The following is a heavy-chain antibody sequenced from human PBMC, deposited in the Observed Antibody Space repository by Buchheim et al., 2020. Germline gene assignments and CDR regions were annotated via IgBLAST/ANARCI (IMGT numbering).Heavy chain of an antibody. Sequence: QVPLPESGPGLVKPSQTLSLTCTVSGGSISSGGYYWSWIRQHPGKGLEWIGYIYYSGSTYYNPSLKSRVTISVDTSKNQFSLKLSSVTAADTAVYYCAGRLYCSSTSCYSGGYYGMDVWGQGTT. V-gene: IGHV4-31*03. CDR1: GGSISSGGYY. CDR3: AGRLYCSSTSCYSGGYYGMDV. CDR2: IYYSGST. J-gene: IGHJ6*02. D-gene: IGHD2-2*02.